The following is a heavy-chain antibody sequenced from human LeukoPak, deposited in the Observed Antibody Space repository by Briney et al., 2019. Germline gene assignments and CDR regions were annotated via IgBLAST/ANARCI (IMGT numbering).Heavy chain of an antibody. CDR2: IEQDGTEK. J-gene: IGHJ4*02. D-gene: IGHD3-10*01. CDR3: AIQKADLITMIRGVIAY. Sequence: GGSLRLSCAASGFTFSSYWMSWVRQAPGKGLEWVANIEQDGTEKYYVDSVKGRFTISRDNAKNSLYLQMNSLRAEDTAVYYCAIQKADLITMIRGVIAYWGREPWSPSPQ. V-gene: IGHV3-7*01. CDR1: GFTFSSYW.